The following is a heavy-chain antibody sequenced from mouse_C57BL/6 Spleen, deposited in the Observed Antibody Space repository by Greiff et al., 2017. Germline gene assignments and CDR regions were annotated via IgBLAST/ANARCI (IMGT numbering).Heavy chain of an antibody. CDR3: ARWGDDGYPLDY. J-gene: IGHJ2*01. D-gene: IGHD2-3*01. CDR1: GYAFSSSW. Sequence: QVQLKESGPELVKPGASVKISCKASGYAFSSSWMNWVKQRPGKGLEWIGRIYPGDGDTNYNGKFKGKATLTADKSSSTAYMQLSSLTSEDSAVYFCARWGDDGYPLDYWGQGTTLTVSS. V-gene: IGHV1-82*01. CDR2: IYPGDGDT.